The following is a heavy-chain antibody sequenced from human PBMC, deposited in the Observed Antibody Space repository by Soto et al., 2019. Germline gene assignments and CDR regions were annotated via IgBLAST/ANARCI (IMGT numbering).Heavy chain of an antibody. CDR3: VMTYYDVLTSSYIPFDY. CDR2: INPSSGDT. Sequence: ASVKVSCKASGYTSIDKYIHWVLQAPGQGLERVGWINPSSGDTNHAQNLQDRVTMTTDTTFSTAYMELRRLRPDDTAVYFCVMTYYDVLTSSYIPFDYWGQGALVTVSS. J-gene: IGHJ4*02. V-gene: IGHV1-2*02. D-gene: IGHD3-9*01. CDR1: GYTSIDKY.